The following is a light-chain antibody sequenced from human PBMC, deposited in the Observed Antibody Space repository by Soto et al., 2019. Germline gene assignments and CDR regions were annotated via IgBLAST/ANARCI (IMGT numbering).Light chain of an antibody. J-gene: IGKJ5*01. CDR2: ATS. V-gene: IGKV1-39*01. CDR3: QQSYSSPPVT. CDR1: QSISNY. Sequence: DIQMTQSPSSLSASVGDRVTITCRASQSISNYLNWYQQKPGKAPKLLIHATSSLQSGVPPRFSGSGSGTDFTLTISSLQPEDFATYYCQQSYSSPPVTFGQGTRLEI.